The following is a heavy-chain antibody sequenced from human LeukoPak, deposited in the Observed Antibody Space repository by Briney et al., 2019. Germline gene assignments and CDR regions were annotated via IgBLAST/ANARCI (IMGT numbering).Heavy chain of an antibody. CDR1: GYTLTQLS. CDR3: ATGTTIFGVVIMRGPFDY. Sequence: GASVKVSCKDSGYTLTQLSMHWVRQAPGKGLEWMGGFDLGEGETIYAKKVQGTVTMTEDTSTATAYTELSSLRSEDTAVYYCATGTTIFGVVIMRGPFDYWGQGTLVTVSS. J-gene: IGHJ4*02. V-gene: IGHV1-24*01. CDR2: FDLGEGET. D-gene: IGHD3-3*01.